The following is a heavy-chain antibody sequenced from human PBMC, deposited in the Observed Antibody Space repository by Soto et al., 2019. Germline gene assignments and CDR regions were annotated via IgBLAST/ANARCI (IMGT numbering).Heavy chain of an antibody. Sequence: SETMSLTCTVSGGSVSSGSYYWSWIRQPPGKGLERIGYIYYSGSTNYNPSLKSRVTISVDTSKNQFSLKLSSVTAADTAVYYCARDPGIAAAEFYYYYYGMDVWGQGTTVTVSS. CDR2: IYYSGST. V-gene: IGHV4-61*01. D-gene: IGHD6-13*01. J-gene: IGHJ6*02. CDR1: GGSVSSGSYY. CDR3: ARDPGIAAAEFYYYYYGMDV.